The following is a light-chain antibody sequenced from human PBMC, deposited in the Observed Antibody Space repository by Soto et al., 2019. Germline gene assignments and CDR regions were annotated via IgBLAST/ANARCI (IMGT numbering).Light chain of an antibody. J-gene: IGLJ3*02. V-gene: IGLV2-8*01. CDR3: SSYAASNNFYFV. CDR1: SSDVGGYNY. Sequence: QSALTQPPSASGSPEQSVTTSCTGTSSDVGGYNYVSWYQQYPGRAPKLTIYEVTKRPSGVPDRFSGSKSGNTASLTVSGLQAEDEADYYCSSYAASNNFYFVFGGGTKVTVL. CDR2: EVT.